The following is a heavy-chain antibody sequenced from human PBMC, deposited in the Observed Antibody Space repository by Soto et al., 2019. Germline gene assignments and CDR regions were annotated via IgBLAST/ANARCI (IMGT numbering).Heavy chain of an antibody. J-gene: IGHJ5*02. D-gene: IGHD3-22*01. CDR2: ISGSGGST. V-gene: IGHV3-23*01. Sequence: GGSLRLSCAASGFTFSSYAMSWVRQAPGKGLEWVSAISGSGGSTYYADSVKGRFTISRDNSKNTLYLQMNSLRAEDTAVYYCAKDGRNYYDSSGYNWFDPWGRGTRVTVSS. CDR3: AKDGRNYYDSSGYNWFDP. CDR1: GFTFSSYA.